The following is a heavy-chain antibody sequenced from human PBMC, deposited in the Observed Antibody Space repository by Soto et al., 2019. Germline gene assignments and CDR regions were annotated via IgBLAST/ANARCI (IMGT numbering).Heavy chain of an antibody. CDR3: ARGSVSLYYAMDV. J-gene: IGHJ6*02. CDR2: IYHSGTT. CDR1: GDSISSGYY. V-gene: IGHV4-38-2*01. Sequence: SETLSLTCAVSGDSISSGYYWAWIRQPPGKGLEWIGSIYHSGTTYYNPSLKSRVTISVDTSKNQFSLKLTSVTAADTAVYYCARGSVSLYYAMDVWGQGTTVTVSS.